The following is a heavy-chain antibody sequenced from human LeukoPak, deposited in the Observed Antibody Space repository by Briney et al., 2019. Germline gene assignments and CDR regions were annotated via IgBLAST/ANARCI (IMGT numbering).Heavy chain of an antibody. CDR1: EYTFTSYD. CDR3: ARKSNTSSGWFAFDY. Sequence: EASVKVSCKASEYTFTSYDINWVRQATGQGLEWMGWMNPNSGNTGYAQKFQGRVTMTRNTSISTAYMELSSLRSDDSAVYFCARKSNTSSGWFAFDYWGQGTLVTVSS. J-gene: IGHJ4*02. D-gene: IGHD6-19*01. CDR2: MNPNSGNT. V-gene: IGHV1-8*01.